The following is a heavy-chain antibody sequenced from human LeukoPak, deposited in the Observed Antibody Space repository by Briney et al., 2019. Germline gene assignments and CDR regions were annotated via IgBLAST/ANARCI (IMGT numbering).Heavy chain of an antibody. V-gene: IGHV3-11*04. D-gene: IGHD5-12*01. CDR2: IICSGSNL. CDR1: GFTFSDYY. Sequence: PGGSLRLSCAASGFTFSDYYLSRHPQAPGKGLEGVSYIICSGSNLYYADPVKGRFTISRGNAKNSLYLQMNSLRAEDTAVYYCARGSYSGYDYWYYYYYYMDVWGKGTTVTVSS. J-gene: IGHJ6*03. CDR3: ARGSYSGYDYWYYYYYYMDV.